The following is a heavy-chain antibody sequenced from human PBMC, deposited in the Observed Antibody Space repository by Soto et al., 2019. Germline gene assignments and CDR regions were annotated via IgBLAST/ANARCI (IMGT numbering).Heavy chain of an antibody. CDR3: ARALLRYCTNGVCASGY. V-gene: IGHV1-3*05. J-gene: IGHJ4*02. D-gene: IGHD2-8*01. CDR1: GYTFTSYA. Sequence: QVQLVQSGAEEKKPGASVKVSCKASGYTFTSYAMHWVRQAPGQRLERMGWINAGNGNTKYSQKFQGRVTITRDTSASTAYMELSSLRSEDTAVYCCARALLRYCTNGVCASGYWGQGTLVTVSS. CDR2: INAGNGNT.